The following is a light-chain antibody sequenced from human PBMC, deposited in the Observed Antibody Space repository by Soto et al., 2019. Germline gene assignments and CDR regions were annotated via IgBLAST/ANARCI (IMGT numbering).Light chain of an antibody. CDR3: QQYYSYPST. V-gene: IGKV1-8*01. J-gene: IGKJ5*01. CDR2: AAS. Sequence: AIRMTQSPSSFSASTGDRVTITCRASQGISSYLSWYQQKPGKAPKLLIYAASTLRSGVPSRFSGSGSGTDFTLTLSGLQSEDFATYYGQQYYSYPSTCGQGTRLEIK. CDR1: QGISSY.